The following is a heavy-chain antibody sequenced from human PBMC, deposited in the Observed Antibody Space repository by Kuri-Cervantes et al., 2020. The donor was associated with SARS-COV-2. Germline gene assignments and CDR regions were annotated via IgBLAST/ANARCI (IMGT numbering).Heavy chain of an antibody. J-gene: IGHJ6*03. CDR3: AQTIPARRRSPGDFYLYYMDV. CDR2: IIPVFGTT. V-gene: IGHV1-69*13. Sequence: SVKVSCKASGGTFSNFAISWVRQAPGQGLEWMGGIIPVFGTTNNAQRLQGRVTISADEARSTVYMEPSSLTFEDTAIYYCAQTIPARRRSPGDFYLYYMDVWGKGTSVTVSS. CDR1: GGTFSNFA. D-gene: IGHD6-6*01.